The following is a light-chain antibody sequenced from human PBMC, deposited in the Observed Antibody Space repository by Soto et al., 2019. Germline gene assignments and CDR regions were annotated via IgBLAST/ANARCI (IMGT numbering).Light chain of an antibody. CDR3: QQYDDWPPYT. J-gene: IGKJ2*01. V-gene: IGKV3-15*01. CDR2: GAS. CDR1: QSVSSN. Sequence: EIVMTQSPATLSVSPGERATLFCRASQSVSSNFAWYQQKTGQAPRLLIYGASTRATGIPARFSGSGSGTEFTLTISRLQSADFAVYYCQQYDDWPPYTFGQGTNLEIK.